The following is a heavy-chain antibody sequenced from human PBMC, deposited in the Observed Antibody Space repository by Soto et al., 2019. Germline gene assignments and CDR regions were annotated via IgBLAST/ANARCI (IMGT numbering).Heavy chain of an antibody. CDR3: ARYGSYYVIWGGACSCYYYYGMDV. CDR1: GYSFTSYW. CDR2: IDPSDSYT. D-gene: IGHD3-3*01. J-gene: IGHJ6*02. Sequence: PGESLKISCKGSGYSFTSYWISWVRQMPGKGLEWMGRIDPSDSYTNYSPSFQGHVTISADKSISTAYLQWSSLKASDTAMYDCARYGSYYVIWGGACSCYYYYGMDVWGQGTTVTVSS. V-gene: IGHV5-10-1*01.